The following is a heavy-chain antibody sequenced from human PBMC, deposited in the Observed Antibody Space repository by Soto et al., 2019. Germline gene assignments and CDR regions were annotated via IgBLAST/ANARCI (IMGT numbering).Heavy chain of an antibody. J-gene: IGHJ4*02. CDR3: AKMIRDYSSGIDY. CDR1: GFTFSSHA. Sequence: GGSLRLSCTASGFTFSSHAMSWVRQAPGKGLEWVSVISAGAGRTNYADSVKGRFTISRDNSKNTLYLQMNSLRAEDTAVYYCAKMIRDYSSGIDYWGQGTLVTVSS. CDR2: ISAGAGRT. V-gene: IGHV3-23*01. D-gene: IGHD6-19*01.